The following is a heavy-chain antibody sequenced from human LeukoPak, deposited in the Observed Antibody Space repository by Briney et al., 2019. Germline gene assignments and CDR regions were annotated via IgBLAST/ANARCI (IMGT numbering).Heavy chain of an antibody. V-gene: IGHV1-2*02. CDR1: GYTFTGYF. J-gene: IGHJ4*02. CDR2: INPNSGGT. Sequence: ASVKVSCKASGYTFTGYFMHWVRQAPGQGLEWMGWINPNSGGTDYAQKFQGRVTMTRDTSIRTAYMELSRLRSDDTAVYYCARVGLTTELDYWGQGTLVTVSS. D-gene: IGHD4-11*01. CDR3: ARVGLTTELDY.